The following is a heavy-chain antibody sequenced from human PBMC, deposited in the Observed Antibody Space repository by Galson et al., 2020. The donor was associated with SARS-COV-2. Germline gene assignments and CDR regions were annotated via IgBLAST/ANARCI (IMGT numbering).Heavy chain of an antibody. D-gene: IGHD3-16*01. CDR1: GYTFTSFG. CDR3: ARVSIGYDWTYYFDY. CDR2: ISTYNGNT. V-gene: IGHV1-18*01. Sequence: ASVKVSCRASGYTFTSFGVNWVRQAPGQGLEWVGWISTYNGNTHYAQNLQGRVTMTTDTFTSTAYMELRSLRSDDAAVYYCARVSIGYDWTYYFDYWGQGTLVTVSS. J-gene: IGHJ4*02.